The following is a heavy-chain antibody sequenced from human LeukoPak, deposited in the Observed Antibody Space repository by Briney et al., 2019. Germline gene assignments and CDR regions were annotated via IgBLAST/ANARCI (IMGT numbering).Heavy chain of an antibody. CDR2: ISSSGSTI. J-gene: IGHJ4*02. V-gene: IGHV3-11*04. CDR3: ARSIAAAGTDFDY. CDR1: GFTFSDYY. Sequence: GGSLRLSCAASGFTFSDYYMSWIRQAPGKGLEGVSYISSSGSTIYYADSVKGRFTISRDNAKNSLYLQMNSLRAEDTAVYYCARSIAAAGTDFDYWGQGTLVTVSS. D-gene: IGHD6-13*01.